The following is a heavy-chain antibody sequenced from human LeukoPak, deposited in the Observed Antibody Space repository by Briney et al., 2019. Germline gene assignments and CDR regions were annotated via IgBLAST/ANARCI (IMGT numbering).Heavy chain of an antibody. V-gene: IGHV1-69*13. D-gene: IGHD4-17*01. CDR1: GGTFSSYA. CDR3: ARDPGDYGDYDGDDY. J-gene: IGHJ4*02. CDR2: IIPIFGTA. Sequence: SVKVSCKASGGTFSSYAISWVRQAPGQGLEWMGGIIPIFGTANYAQKFQGRVTITADESTSTAYMELSSLRSEDTAVYYCARDPGDYGDYDGDDYWGQGTLVTVSS.